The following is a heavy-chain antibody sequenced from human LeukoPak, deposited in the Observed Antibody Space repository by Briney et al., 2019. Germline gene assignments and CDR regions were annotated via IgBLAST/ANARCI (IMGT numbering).Heavy chain of an antibody. D-gene: IGHD3-16*01. Sequence: GGSLRLSCAASGFSFSSSWMNWVRQGPGKGLVWVSRINSDGSSTRYADSVKGRFTISRDNAKNTMYLQMNSLRAEDTAVYCCVGGFDSWGQGTLVTVSS. CDR3: VGGFDS. V-gene: IGHV3-74*01. CDR1: GFSFSSSW. CDR2: INSDGSST. J-gene: IGHJ4*02.